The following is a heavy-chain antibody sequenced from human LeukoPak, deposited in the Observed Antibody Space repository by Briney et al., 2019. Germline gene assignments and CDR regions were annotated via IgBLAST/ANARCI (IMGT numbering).Heavy chain of an antibody. V-gene: IGHV1-69*01. Sequence: SVKVSCKASGGTFSSYAISWVRQAPGQGLEWMGGIIPIFGTANYAQKFQGRVTITADESTSTAYMELSSLRSEDTAVYYCASGILTGYYGPFDYWGQGTLVTVSS. CDR1: GGTFSSYA. CDR3: ASGILTGYYGPFDY. CDR2: IIPIFGTA. J-gene: IGHJ4*02. D-gene: IGHD3-9*01.